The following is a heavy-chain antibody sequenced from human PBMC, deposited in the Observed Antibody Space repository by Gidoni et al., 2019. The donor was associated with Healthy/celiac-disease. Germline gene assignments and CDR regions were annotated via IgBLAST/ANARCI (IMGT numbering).Heavy chain of an antibody. CDR1: GGSISSYN. D-gene: IGHD6-19*01. CDR2: IYYSGST. CDR3: VSSIAVAGSFDY. J-gene: IGHJ4*02. Sequence: QVQLQVSAPGLVLSSGTMSPTCSGAGGSISSYNWSWIRQPPGKGLVWIGYIYYSGSTNYNPSLKSRGTISVDTSKNQFSLKLSSVTAADTAVYYCVSSIAVAGSFDYWGQGTLVTVSS. V-gene: IGHV4-59*08.